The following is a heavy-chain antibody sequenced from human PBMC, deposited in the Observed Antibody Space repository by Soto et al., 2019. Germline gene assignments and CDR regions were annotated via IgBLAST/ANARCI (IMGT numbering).Heavy chain of an antibody. V-gene: IGHV3-23*01. J-gene: IGHJ5*02. D-gene: IGHD5-18*01. Sequence: PGGSLRLSCAASGFPFNTYAMSWVRQAPGKGPEWVSAISESGDNAFYADSAQGRFTISRDNSYNILYLQMNSLRAEDTALYFCAKGGYIYGLDPWGQGTMVTVSS. CDR3: AKGGYIYGLDP. CDR1: GFPFNTYA. CDR2: ISESGDNA.